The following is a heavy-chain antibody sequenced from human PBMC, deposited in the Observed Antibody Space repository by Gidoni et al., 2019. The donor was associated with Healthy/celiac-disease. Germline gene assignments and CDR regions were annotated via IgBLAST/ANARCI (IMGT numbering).Heavy chain of an antibody. Sequence: QVQLQQWGAGLLKPSATLSLTCAVYGGSFSGYYWSWIRQPPGKGLEWIGEINHSGSTNYNLSLKSRVTISVDTSKNQFSLKLSSVTAADTAVYYCASQYCSSTSCYSWFDPWGQGTLVTVSS. CDR1: GGSFSGYY. J-gene: IGHJ5*02. CDR3: ASQYCSSTSCYSWFDP. V-gene: IGHV4-34*01. CDR2: INHSGST. D-gene: IGHD2-2*02.